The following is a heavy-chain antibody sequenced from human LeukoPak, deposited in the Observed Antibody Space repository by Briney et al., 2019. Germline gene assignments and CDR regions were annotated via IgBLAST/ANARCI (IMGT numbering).Heavy chain of an antibody. CDR3: ARDPTLQTYYDYVWGSYSGFDY. J-gene: IGHJ4*02. CDR1: GFTFSSYW. CDR2: INSDGSST. V-gene: IGHV3-74*01. Sequence: GGSLRLSCAASGFTFSSYWMHWVSQAPGKGLVWVSRINSDGSSTSYAESVKGRFTISRDNAKNTLYLQMNSLRAEDTAVYYCARDPTLQTYYDYVWGSYSGFDYWGQGTLVTVSS. D-gene: IGHD3-16*01.